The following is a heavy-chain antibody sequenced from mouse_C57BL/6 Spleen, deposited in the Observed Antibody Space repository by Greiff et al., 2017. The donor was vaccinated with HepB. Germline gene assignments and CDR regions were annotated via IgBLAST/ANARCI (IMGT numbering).Heavy chain of an antibody. D-gene: IGHD2-3*01. CDR3: ARRDYDEGWFAY. CDR2: ISSGGSYT. J-gene: IGHJ3*01. V-gene: IGHV5-6*01. Sequence: VQLKESGGDLVKPGGSLKLSCAASGFTFSSYGMSWVRQTPDKRLEWVATISSGGSYTYYPDSVKGRFTISRDNAKNTLYLQMSSLKSEDTAMYYCARRDYDEGWFAYWGQGTLVTVSA. CDR1: GFTFSSYG.